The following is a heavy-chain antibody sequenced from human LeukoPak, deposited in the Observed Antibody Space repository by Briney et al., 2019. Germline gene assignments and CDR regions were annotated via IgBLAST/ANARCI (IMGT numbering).Heavy chain of an antibody. J-gene: IGHJ6*03. D-gene: IGHD3-10*01. V-gene: IGHV3-21*01. Sequence: GGSLRLSCAASGFTFDSFSINWVHQAPGKGLEWVASISSSSTYIYYGGSVKGRFTISRDNAKNLVYLEMNSLRAEDTAVYYCARDGGSYSYYYYMDVWGKGTTVTISS. CDR3: ARDGGSYSYYYYMDV. CDR2: ISSSSTYI. CDR1: GFTFDSFS.